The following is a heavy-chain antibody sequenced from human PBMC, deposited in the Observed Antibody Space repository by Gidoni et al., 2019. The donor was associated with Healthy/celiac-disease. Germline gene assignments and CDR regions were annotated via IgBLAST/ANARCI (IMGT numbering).Heavy chain of an antibody. CDR2: IWYDGSNK. CDR1: GFIFSSYG. V-gene: IGHV3-33*01. D-gene: IGHD1-26*01. J-gene: IGHJ4*02. CDR3: ARDLGYSGSYFPDY. Sequence: QVQLVESGGGVVQPGRSLRLSRPASGFIFSSYGMHWVRQAPGKGLGWVAVIWYDGSNKYYADSVEGRFTISRDNSKNTLYLQMNSLRAEDTAVYYCARDLGYSGSYFPDYWGQGTLVTVSS.